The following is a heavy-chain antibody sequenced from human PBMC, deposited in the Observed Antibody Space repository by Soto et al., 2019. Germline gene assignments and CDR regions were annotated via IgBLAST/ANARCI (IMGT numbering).Heavy chain of an antibody. Sequence: QVQLVQSGAEVKKPGSSVKVSCKASGGTFSGYAIIWVRQAPGQRLEWMGRIIPIAGTANYAQKFQGRVTITADESTSTAYMELSSLTSEDTAVYYCARSQVSSTSLEIYYYYYYGMDVWCQWTTVTVSS. CDR3: ARSQVSSTSLEIYYYYYYGMDV. D-gene: IGHD2-2*01. V-gene: IGHV1-69*18. CDR1: GGTFSGYA. CDR2: IIPIAGTA. J-gene: IGHJ6*02.